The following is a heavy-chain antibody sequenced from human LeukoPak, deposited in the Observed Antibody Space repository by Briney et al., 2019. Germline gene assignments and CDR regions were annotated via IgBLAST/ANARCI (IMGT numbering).Heavy chain of an antibody. CDR2: ISSSSSYI. CDR1: GFTFSSYS. CDR3: ARDRKTSIAGMDV. J-gene: IGHJ6*03. Sequence: GGSLRLSCAASGFTFSSYSMNWVRQAPGKGLGWVSSISSSSSYIYYADSVKGRFTISRDNAKNSLYLQMNSLRAEDTAVYYCARDRKTSIAGMDVWGKGTTVTVSS. D-gene: IGHD6-6*01. V-gene: IGHV3-21*01.